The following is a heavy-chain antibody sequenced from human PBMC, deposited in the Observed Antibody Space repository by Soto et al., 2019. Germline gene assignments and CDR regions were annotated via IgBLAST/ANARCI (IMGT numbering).Heavy chain of an antibody. CDR1: GGSFSGYY. V-gene: IGHV4-34*01. J-gene: IGHJ4*02. CDR2: INHSGST. CDR3: ARYRREAVAGYTLDN. D-gene: IGHD6-13*01. Sequence: SETLSLTCAVYGGSFSGYYLSWIRQPPGKGLEWIGEINHSGSTNYNPSLKSRVTISEDTSKSQFSLKVNSMTAADTAVYYCARYRREAVAGYTLDNWGQGILVTVSS.